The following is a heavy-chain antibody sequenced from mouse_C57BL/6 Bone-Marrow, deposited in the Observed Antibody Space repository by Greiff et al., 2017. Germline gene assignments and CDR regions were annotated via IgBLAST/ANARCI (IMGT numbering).Heavy chain of an antibody. CDR3: ASYYSNCYWYFDV. CDR1: GYTFTSYG. CDR2: IYPRSGNT. Sequence: VKLQQSGAELARPGASVKLSCKASGYTFTSYGISWVKQRTGQGLEWIGEIYPRSGNTYYNEKFKGKATLTADKSSSTAYMDLSSLTSEDSAVYFCASYYSNCYWYFDVWGTGTTVTVSS. V-gene: IGHV1-81*01. D-gene: IGHD2-5*01. J-gene: IGHJ1*03.